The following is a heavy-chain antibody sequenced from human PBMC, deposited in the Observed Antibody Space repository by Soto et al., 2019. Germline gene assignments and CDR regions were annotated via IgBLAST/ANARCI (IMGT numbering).Heavy chain of an antibody. Sequence: SETLSLTCTVSGGSISSYYWSWIRQPPGKGLEWIGYIYYSGSTNYNPSLKSRVTISADTSKNQFSLKLSSVTAADTAVYYCARVGVTIFGVVYAFDIWGQGTMVTVSS. J-gene: IGHJ3*02. V-gene: IGHV4-59*01. CDR1: GGSISSYY. CDR3: ARVGVTIFGVVYAFDI. D-gene: IGHD3-3*01. CDR2: IYYSGST.